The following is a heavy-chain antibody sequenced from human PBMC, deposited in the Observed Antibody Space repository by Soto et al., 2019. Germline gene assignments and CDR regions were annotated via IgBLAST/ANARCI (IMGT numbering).Heavy chain of an antibody. V-gene: IGHV1-18*01. J-gene: IGHJ4*02. Sequence: ASVKVSCKASGYTFTSYSITWVRQAPGQGLEWMGWISAYNGNTNYAQRLQGRVTMTTDTSTTTAYMELRSLRSDDTAVYYCARGQKLFQDGRFDYWGQGTLVTVSS. CDR2: ISAYNGNT. CDR3: ARGQKLFQDGRFDY. CDR1: GYTFTSYS. D-gene: IGHD1-1*01.